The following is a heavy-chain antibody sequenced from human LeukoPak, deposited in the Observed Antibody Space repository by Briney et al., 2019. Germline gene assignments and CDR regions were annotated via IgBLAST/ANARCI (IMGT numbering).Heavy chain of an antibody. CDR1: SGSISGSY. J-gene: IGHJ4*02. CDR3: ARVGSGCFDY. V-gene: IGHV4-59*01. CDR2: IYYSGNT. D-gene: IGHD6-19*01. Sequence: SETLSLTCTVSSGSISGSYWSWIRQPPGKGLEWIGYIYYSGNTNYNPSLKSRLTISIDTSKNQFSLKLSSVTAADTAVYYCARVGSGCFDYWGQGTLVTVSS.